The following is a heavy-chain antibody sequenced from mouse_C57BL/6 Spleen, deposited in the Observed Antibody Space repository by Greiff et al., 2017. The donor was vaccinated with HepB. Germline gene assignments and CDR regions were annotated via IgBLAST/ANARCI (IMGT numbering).Heavy chain of an antibody. V-gene: IGHV1-50*01. CDR1: GYTFTSYW. J-gene: IGHJ4*01. CDR3: ARALYDYDVPYAMDY. Sequence: QVQLQQPGAELVKPGASVKLSCKASGYTFTSYWLQWVKQRPGQGLEWIGEIDPSDSYTNYNQKFKGKATLAVDTSSSTAYMQHSSLTSEDSAVYYCARALYDYDVPYAMDYWGQGTSVTVSS. D-gene: IGHD2-4*01. CDR2: IDPSDSYT.